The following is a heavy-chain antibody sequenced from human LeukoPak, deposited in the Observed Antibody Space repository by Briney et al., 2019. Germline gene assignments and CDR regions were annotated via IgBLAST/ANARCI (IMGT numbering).Heavy chain of an antibody. CDR3: ARSGGPFDN. CDR2: IHTSGTT. CDR1: GGSINSGSYD. V-gene: IGHV4-61*02. D-gene: IGHD3-16*01. Sequence: SETLSLTCIVSGGSINSGSYDWSWVRQPAGKGLEWIGRIHTSGTTSYNPSLKSRVTILMDTSKKQISLNLTSVTAADTAVYYCARSGGPFDNWGQGTLVTVSS. J-gene: IGHJ4*02.